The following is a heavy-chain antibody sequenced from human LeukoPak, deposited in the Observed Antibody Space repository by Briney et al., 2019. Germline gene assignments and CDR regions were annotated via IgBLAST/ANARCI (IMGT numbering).Heavy chain of an antibody. D-gene: IGHD3-16*02. CDR2: IYTSGST. CDR1: GGSISSYY. CDR3: ARVGLRLGELSLPDY. V-gene: IGHV4-4*07. Sequence: SETLSLTCTVSGGSISSYYWSWIRQPAGKGLEWIGRIYTSGSTNYNPSLKSRVTMSVDTSKNQFSLKLSSVTAADTAVYYCARVGLRLGELSLPDYWGQGTLVTVSS. J-gene: IGHJ4*02.